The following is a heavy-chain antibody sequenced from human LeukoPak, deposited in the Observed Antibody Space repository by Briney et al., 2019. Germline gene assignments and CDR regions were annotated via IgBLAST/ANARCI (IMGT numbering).Heavy chain of an antibody. CDR1: GGSFSGYY. CDR2: INHSGST. V-gene: IGHV4-34*01. CDR3: ARKGNPPYFDY. J-gene: IGHJ4*02. Sequence: PSETLSLTCAVYGGSFSGYYWSWIRQPPGKGLEWIGEINHSGSTNYNPSLKRRVTISVDTSKNQFSLKLSSVTAADTAVYYCARKGNPPYFDYWGQGTLVTVSS.